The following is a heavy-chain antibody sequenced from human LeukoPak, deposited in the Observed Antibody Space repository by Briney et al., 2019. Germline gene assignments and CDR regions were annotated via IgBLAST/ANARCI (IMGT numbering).Heavy chain of an antibody. J-gene: IGHJ3*01. V-gene: IGHV3-66*01. CDR3: ARDFGSEWSYTFDL. CDR2: IYGGGST. Sequence: QSGGSLRLSCAASGFIVGNNYMNWVRQAPGKGLEWVSVIYGGGSTYYADSVKDRFVISRDDSKNMLYLQMYSLRVEDTAMYYCARDFGSEWSYTFDLWGPGTKVTVSS. CDR1: GFIVGNNY. D-gene: IGHD3-3*01.